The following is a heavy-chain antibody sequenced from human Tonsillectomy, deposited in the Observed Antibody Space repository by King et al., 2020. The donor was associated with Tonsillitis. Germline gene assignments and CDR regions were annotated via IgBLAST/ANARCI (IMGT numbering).Heavy chain of an antibody. CDR2: IYWDDDK. J-gene: IGHJ4*02. V-gene: IGHV2-5*02. CDR3: AHTRGLTTVTTFGY. Sequence: TLKESGPTLVKPTQTLTLTCTLSGFSLSTSGVGVGWIRQPPRKALEWLALIYWDDDKRYSPSLKSRLSITKDTSKNQVVLTMTNMDPVDTATYYCAHTRGLTTVTTFGYWGQGTLVTVSS. CDR1: GFSLSTSGVG. D-gene: IGHD4-17*01.